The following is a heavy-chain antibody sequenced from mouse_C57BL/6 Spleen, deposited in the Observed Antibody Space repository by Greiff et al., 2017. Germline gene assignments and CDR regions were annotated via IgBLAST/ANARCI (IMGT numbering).Heavy chain of an antibody. V-gene: IGHV1-52*01. CDR3: ARRKYGNYWYFDV. CDR1: GYTFTSYW. CDR2: IDPSDSET. J-gene: IGHJ1*03. Sequence: QVQLKQSGAELVRPGSSVKLSCKASGYTFTSYWMHWVKQRPIQGLEWIGNIDPSDSETHYNQKFKDKATLTVDKSSSTAYMQLSSLTSEDSAVYYCARRKYGNYWYFDVWGTGTTVTVSS. D-gene: IGHD2-1*01.